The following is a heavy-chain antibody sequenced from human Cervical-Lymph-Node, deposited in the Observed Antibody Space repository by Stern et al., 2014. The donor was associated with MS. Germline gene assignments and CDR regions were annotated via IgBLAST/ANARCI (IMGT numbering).Heavy chain of an antibody. CDR1: GFNFRNYA. Sequence: VQLVESGGGVVQPGRSLRLSCAASGFNFRNYAMDWVRQAPGKGLEWLAVILHDESIKYNGDSVKGRFTISRDKYKNTVYLQMNSLRTEDTAVYYCAKERLEYGYGHEYGLDVWGQGTTVTVSS. D-gene: IGHD5-18*01. J-gene: IGHJ6*02. V-gene: IGHV3-30*18. CDR3: AKERLEYGYGHEYGLDV. CDR2: ILHDESIK.